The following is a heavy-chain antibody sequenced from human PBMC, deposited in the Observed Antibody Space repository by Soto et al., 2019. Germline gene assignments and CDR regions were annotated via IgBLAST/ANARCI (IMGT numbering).Heavy chain of an antibody. CDR1: GGSISSGGYS. D-gene: IGHD6-13*01. J-gene: IGHJ5*02. CDR3: ARGIAAAGVDWFDP. V-gene: IGHV4-30-2*01. Sequence: QLQLQESGSGLVKPSQTLSLTCAVSGGSISSGGYSWSWIRQPPGKGLEWIGYIYHSGSTYYNPSRKSRVTISVDRSNNQFSLKLSSVTAADTAVYYCARGIAAAGVDWFDPWGQRTLFTVSS. CDR2: IYHSGST.